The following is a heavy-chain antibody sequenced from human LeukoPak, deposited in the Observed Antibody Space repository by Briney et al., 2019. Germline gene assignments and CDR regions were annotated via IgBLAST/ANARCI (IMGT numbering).Heavy chain of an antibody. CDR1: GFTFSSYW. J-gene: IGHJ3*02. CDR3: ARGVTMIVGTDAFDI. CDR2: INSDGSST. V-gene: IGHV3-74*01. Sequence: GGSLRLSCAASGFTFSSYWMHWVRQATGEGVVWVSHINSDGSSTSYADSVKGRFTISRDNAKNTLYLQMNSLRAEDTAVYYCARGVTMIVGTDAFDIWGQGTMVTVSS. D-gene: IGHD3-22*01.